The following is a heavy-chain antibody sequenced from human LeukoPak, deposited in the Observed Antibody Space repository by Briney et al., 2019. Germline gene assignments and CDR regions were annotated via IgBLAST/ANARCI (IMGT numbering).Heavy chain of an antibody. Sequence: ASVKVSCKASGGTFSSYDISWVRQAPGQGLEWMGRIIPIFGTANYAQKFQGRVTITTDESTSTAYMELSSLRSEDTAVYYCARGDSSGYYYVSFDYWGQGTLVTVSS. CDR1: GGTFSSYD. J-gene: IGHJ4*02. CDR3: ARGDSSGYYYVSFDY. V-gene: IGHV1-69*05. D-gene: IGHD3-22*01. CDR2: IIPIFGTA.